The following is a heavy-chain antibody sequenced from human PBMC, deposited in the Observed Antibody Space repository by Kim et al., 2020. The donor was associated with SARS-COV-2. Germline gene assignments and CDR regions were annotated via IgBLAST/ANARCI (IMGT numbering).Heavy chain of an antibody. D-gene: IGHD2-2*01. J-gene: IGHJ4*02. V-gene: IGHV1-69*02. Sequence: NYAQKFQGRVTITADKSTSTAYMELSSLRSEDTAVYYCASYCSSTSCYYYWGQGTLVTVSS. CDR3: ASYCSSTSCYYY.